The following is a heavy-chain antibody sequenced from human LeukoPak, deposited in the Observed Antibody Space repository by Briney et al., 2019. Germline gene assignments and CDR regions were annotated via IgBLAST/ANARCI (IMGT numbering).Heavy chain of an antibody. CDR2: INGVGT. CDR3: AKDPNGDYIGTLDI. D-gene: IGHD4-17*01. CDR1: QFNFKKFG. Sequence: PGGSLRLSCATSQFNFKKFGMTWVRQAPGKGLEWVSSINGVGTQYADSVQGRFAITRDTSKNTLYLQMNSLRAEDTAVYYCAKDPNGDYIGTLDIWDQGTMVTVSS. V-gene: IGHV3-23*01. J-gene: IGHJ3*02.